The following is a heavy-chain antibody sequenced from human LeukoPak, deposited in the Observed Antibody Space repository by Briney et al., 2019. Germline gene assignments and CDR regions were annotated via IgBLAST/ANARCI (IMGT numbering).Heavy chain of an antibody. CDR3: AKGLTYYYDSSGYLGDY. Sequence: ASVKVSCKASGYTFTSYYMHWVRQAPGQGLEWMGIINPSGGSTSYAQKFQGRVTMTRDTSTSTVYMELSSLRSEDTAVYYCAKGLTYYYDSSGYLGDYWGQGTLVTVSS. CDR1: GYTFTSYY. J-gene: IGHJ4*02. CDR2: INPSGGST. D-gene: IGHD3-22*01. V-gene: IGHV1-46*01.